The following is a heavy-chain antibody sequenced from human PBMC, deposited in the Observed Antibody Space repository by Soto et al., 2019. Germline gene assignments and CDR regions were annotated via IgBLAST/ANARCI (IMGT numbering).Heavy chain of an antibody. CDR2: ISGSGGSR. J-gene: IGHJ4*02. D-gene: IGHD5-12*01. CDR1: GFTFSSYG. V-gene: IGHV3-23*01. Sequence: GSLRLSCAASGFTFSSYGMSWVRQAPGKGLEWVAAISGSGGSRYYADSVKGRFTISRDNSKNTLYLQMNSLRAEDTAIYYCAKDGGGYSGYVDYWGQGTLVTVSS. CDR3: AKDGGGYSGYVDY.